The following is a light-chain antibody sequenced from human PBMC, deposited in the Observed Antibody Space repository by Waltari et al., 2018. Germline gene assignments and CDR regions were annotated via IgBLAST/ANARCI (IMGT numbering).Light chain of an antibody. Sequence: DIQMTQSPSSLSASVGDRVTITCRASQRISNYLNWYQQKPGKAPKLLIYAASTLQSGVPSRFSGSGSGTDFTLTISSLQPEDFATYYCQQSDTTSYTFGQGTKVEMK. CDR2: AAS. J-gene: IGKJ2*01. CDR3: QQSDTTSYT. CDR1: QRISNY. V-gene: IGKV1-39*01.